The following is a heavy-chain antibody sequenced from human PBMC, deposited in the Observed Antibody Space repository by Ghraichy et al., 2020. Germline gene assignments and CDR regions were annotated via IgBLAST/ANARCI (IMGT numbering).Heavy chain of an antibody. J-gene: IGHJ4*02. V-gene: IGHV1-46*01. CDR2: INPSGGST. D-gene: IGHD3-10*01. Sequence: ASVKVSCKASGYTFTSYYMHWVRQAPGQGLEWMGIINPSGGSTSYAQKFQGRVTMTRDTSTSTVYMELSSLRSEDTAVYYCAILSITMVRGGGWGQGTLVTVSS. CDR3: AILSITMVRGGG. CDR1: GYTFTSYY.